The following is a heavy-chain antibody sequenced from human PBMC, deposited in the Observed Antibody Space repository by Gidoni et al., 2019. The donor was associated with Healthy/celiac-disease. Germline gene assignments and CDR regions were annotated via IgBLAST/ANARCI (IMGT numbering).Heavy chain of an antibody. Sequence: QVQLQESGPGLVKPSETLSLTCTVSGGSISSYYWSWIRQPAGKGLEWIVRIYPSGSTNYNPSLKSRFTMSVDTSKNQFSLKLSSVTAADTAVYYCARVRGGLVHAAQALYYYYMDVWGKGTTVTVSS. D-gene: IGHD2-15*01. CDR2: IYPSGST. V-gene: IGHV4-4*07. CDR1: GGSISSYY. J-gene: IGHJ6*03. CDR3: ARVRGGLVHAAQALYYYYMDV.